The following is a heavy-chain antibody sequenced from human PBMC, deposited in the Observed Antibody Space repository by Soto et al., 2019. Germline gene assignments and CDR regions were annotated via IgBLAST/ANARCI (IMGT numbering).Heavy chain of an antibody. D-gene: IGHD3-10*01. CDR2: IIPILGIA. Sequence: QVQLVQSGAEVKKPGSSVKVSCKASGGTFSSYIISWVRQAPGQGLEWMGRIIPILGIANYAQKFQGRVTITADKSTSTAYMELSSLRAEDTAVYYCATPFGSSGNWGQGTLGTVSS. CDR1: GGTFSSYI. CDR3: ATPFGSSGN. J-gene: IGHJ4*02. V-gene: IGHV1-69*02.